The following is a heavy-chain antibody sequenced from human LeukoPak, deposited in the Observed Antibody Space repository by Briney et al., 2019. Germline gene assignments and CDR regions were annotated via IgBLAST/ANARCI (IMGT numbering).Heavy chain of an antibody. CDR2: INHSGST. Sequence: SETLSLTCAVYGGSFSGYYWSWIRQPPGKGLEWIGEINHSGSTNYNPSLKSRVTISVDTSKNQFSLKLSSVTAADTAVYYCARIPVAGYRGYWGQGTLVTVSS. CDR3: ARIPVAGYRGY. CDR1: GGSFSGYY. V-gene: IGHV4-34*01. D-gene: IGHD6-19*01. J-gene: IGHJ4*02.